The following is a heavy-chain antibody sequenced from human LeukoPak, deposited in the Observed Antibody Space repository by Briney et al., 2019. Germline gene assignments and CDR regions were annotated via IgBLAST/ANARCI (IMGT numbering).Heavy chain of an antibody. Sequence: ASVKVSCKASGYTFTSYGISWVRQAPGQGLEWMGWISAYNGNTNYAQKLQGRVTMTTDTSTSTSYMELRRLRSDDTAVYYCARKIEKEGGGDYWGQGTLVTVSS. CDR2: ISAYNGNT. J-gene: IGHJ4*02. D-gene: IGHD3-16*01. CDR1: GYTFTSYG. V-gene: IGHV1-18*01. CDR3: ARKIEKEGGGDY.